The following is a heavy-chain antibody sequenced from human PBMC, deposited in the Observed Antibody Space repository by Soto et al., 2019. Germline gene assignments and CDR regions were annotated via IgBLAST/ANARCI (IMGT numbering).Heavy chain of an antibody. J-gene: IGHJ6*02. V-gene: IGHV1-2*04. D-gene: IGHD2-8*01. Sequence: ASVKVSCKASGYSFTDCHIHWVRQAPGQGLEWLGRINPKSGGTSTAQKFQGWVTMTTDTSISTASMELTRLTSDDTAIYYCARGDSTDCSNGVCSFFYNHDMDVWGQGTTVTVSS. CDR1: GYSFTDCH. CDR3: ARGDSTDCSNGVCSFFYNHDMDV. CDR2: INPKSGGT.